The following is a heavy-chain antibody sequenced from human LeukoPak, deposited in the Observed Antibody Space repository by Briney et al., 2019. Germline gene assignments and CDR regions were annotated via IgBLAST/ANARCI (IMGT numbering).Heavy chain of an antibody. Sequence: PSETLCLTCAVYGGSFSGYCWSWIRKPPGKGLDLIGEINHSGSTNYNPSLKSRVTISVDTSKNQFSLKLSSVTAADTAVYYCARVGFTGYHFDYWGQGTLVTVSA. CDR3: ARVGFTGYHFDY. J-gene: IGHJ4*02. CDR2: INHSGST. D-gene: IGHD5-18*01. V-gene: IGHV4-34*01. CDR1: GGSFSGYC.